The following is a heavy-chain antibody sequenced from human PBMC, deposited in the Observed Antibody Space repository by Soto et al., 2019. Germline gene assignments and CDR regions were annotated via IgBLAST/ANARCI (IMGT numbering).Heavy chain of an antibody. J-gene: IGHJ3*02. Sequence: PSETLSLTCTVSGGSISSYYWSWIRQPPGKGLEWIGYIYYSGSTNYNPSLKSRVTISVDTSKDQFSLKLSSVTAADTAVYYCARGGFKIAFDIWGQGTMVTVSS. V-gene: IGHV4-59*01. CDR1: GGSISSYY. CDR3: ARGGFKIAFDI. CDR2: IYYSGST.